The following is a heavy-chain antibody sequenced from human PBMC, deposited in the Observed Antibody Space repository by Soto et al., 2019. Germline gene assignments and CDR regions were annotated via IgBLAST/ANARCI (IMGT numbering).Heavy chain of an antibody. Sequence: EVQLLESGGGLVQPGGSLRLSCAASGFTFSSYAMSWVRQAPGKGLEWVSAISGSGGSTYYADSVKGRFTISRDNSKNTLYLQMNSLRAEDTAVYYCAKEPGVVVAATHWFDPWGQGTLVTVSS. CDR2: ISGSGGST. CDR1: GFTFSSYA. V-gene: IGHV3-23*01. CDR3: AKEPGVVVAATHWFDP. J-gene: IGHJ5*02. D-gene: IGHD2-15*01.